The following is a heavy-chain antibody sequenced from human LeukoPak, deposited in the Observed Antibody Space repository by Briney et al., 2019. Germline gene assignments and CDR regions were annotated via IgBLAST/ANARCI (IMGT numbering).Heavy chain of an antibody. V-gene: IGHV4-59*01. CDR3: ARVSLDYYDSSGYYYFDY. CDR2: INYSGST. J-gene: IGHJ4*02. Sequence: PSETLSLTCTVTGGSISTYYWSWIRQPPGKGLERIGYINYSGSTSYNPSLTSRVTMSVDTSKNQFSLTLRSVTAADTAVYYCARVSLDYYDSSGYYYFDYWGQGTLVTVSS. D-gene: IGHD3-22*01. CDR1: GGSISTYY.